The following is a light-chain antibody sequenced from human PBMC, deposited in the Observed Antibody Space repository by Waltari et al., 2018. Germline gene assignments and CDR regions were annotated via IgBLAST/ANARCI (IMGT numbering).Light chain of an antibody. Sequence: DIVMTQSPDSLAVSLGERATINCKSSQSVLYSSNNKNYLAWYQQKPGQPPKLLIYWASTREAGVPDRFRGSGSGTDFTLTISSLQAEDVAVYYCQQYYSTPSIFTFGPGTKVDIK. CDR3: QQYYSTPSIFT. J-gene: IGKJ3*01. CDR2: WAS. V-gene: IGKV4-1*01. CDR1: QSVLYSSNNKNY.